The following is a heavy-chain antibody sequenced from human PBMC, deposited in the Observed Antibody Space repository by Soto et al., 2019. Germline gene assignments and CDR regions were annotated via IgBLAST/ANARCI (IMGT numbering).Heavy chain of an antibody. J-gene: IGHJ4*02. D-gene: IGHD2-2*02. CDR1: GFTFSSFP. V-gene: IGHV3-23*01. CDR2: ISGTGGST. CDR3: ARLEGITAAIRPFDY. Sequence: TGGSLRLSCSVSGFTFSSFPMSWVRQAPGKGLEWVSAISGTGGSTYYADSVKGRFTISRDNSKNTLFMQMNSLRADDTAVYFCARLEGITAAIRPFDYWGQGTRVTVSS.